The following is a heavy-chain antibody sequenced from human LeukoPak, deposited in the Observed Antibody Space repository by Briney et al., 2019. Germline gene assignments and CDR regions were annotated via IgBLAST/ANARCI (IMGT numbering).Heavy chain of an antibody. V-gene: IGHV3-23*01. J-gene: IGHJ4*02. CDR2: ISGSGGST. Sequence: GGSLRLSCAASGFTFSSYSMNWVRQAPGKGLEWVSAISGSGGSTYYADSVKGRFTISRDNSKNTLYLQMNSLRAEDTAVYYCAKGLYGDYLFDYWGQGTLVTVSS. CDR1: GFTFSSYS. CDR3: AKGLYGDYLFDY. D-gene: IGHD4-17*01.